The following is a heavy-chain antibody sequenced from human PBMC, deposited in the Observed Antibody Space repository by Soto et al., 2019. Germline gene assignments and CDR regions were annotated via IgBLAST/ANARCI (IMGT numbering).Heavy chain of an antibody. CDR2: INPSGSIT. V-gene: IGHV1-46*01. CDR1: GYTFISYY. CDR3: ASPIGGSYNAFDI. Sequence: AASVKVSCKASGYTFISYYMHWVRQAPGQGLQWMGIINPSGSITTYAQKFQGRVTMTRDTSTRTVYMELSSLTSDDTAVYYCASPIGGSYNAFDIWGEGTMVAV. J-gene: IGHJ3*02. D-gene: IGHD1-26*01.